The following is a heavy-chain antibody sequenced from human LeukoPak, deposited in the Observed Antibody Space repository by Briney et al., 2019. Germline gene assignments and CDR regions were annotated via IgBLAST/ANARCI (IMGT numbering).Heavy chain of an antibody. CDR3: AREKEGYCSRTSCYLDYYYYYMDV. D-gene: IGHD2-2*01. Sequence: GGSLRLSCAASGFTFSNHGMNWVRQAPGKGLEWVSSISSSSSYIYSADSVKGRFTISRDNAKNSLYLQMNSLRAEDTAVYYCAREKEGYCSRTSCYLDYYYYYMDVWGKGTTVTISS. V-gene: IGHV3-21*01. CDR1: GFTFSNHG. J-gene: IGHJ6*03. CDR2: ISSSSSYI.